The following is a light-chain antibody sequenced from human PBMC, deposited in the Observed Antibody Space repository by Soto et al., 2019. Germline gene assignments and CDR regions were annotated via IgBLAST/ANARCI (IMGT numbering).Light chain of an antibody. V-gene: IGKV3-15*01. J-gene: IGKJ1*01. CDR2: AAS. Sequence: EIVMTQSPATLSVSPGDRATLSCRASESVTSSLAWYQQKPGQPPRLLIYAASTRATGIPARFSGTGSGTEFTLTISSLQSEDFALYYCQQYNDWPLTFGQGTKVDIK. CDR3: QQYNDWPLT. CDR1: ESVTSS.